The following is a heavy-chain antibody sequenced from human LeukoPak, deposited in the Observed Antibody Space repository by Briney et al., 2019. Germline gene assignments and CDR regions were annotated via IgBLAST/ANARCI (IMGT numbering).Heavy chain of an antibody. J-gene: IGHJ5*02. V-gene: IGHV1-2*02. CDR3: ARDVGWFDP. D-gene: IGHD1-26*01. CDR2: INPNSGDT. Sequence: ASVKVSCKASGYTFTGHYMHWVRQAPGQGLEWMGWINPNSGDTNFAQKSQGRVTMTRDTSISTVYMELSRLRSDDTAVYYCARDVGWFDPWGQGTLVTVSS. CDR1: GYTFTGHY.